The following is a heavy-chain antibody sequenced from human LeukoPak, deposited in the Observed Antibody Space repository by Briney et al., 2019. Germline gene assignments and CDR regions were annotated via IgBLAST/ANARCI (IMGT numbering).Heavy chain of an antibody. CDR1: GGSISSGDYY. D-gene: IGHD2-2*03. J-gene: IGHJ6*03. CDR2: IYYSGST. Sequence: SQTLSLTCTVSGGSISSGDYYWSWIRQPPGKGLEWIGYIYYSGSTYYNPSLKSRVTISVDTSKNQFSLKLSSVTAADTAVYYCAREGVDIVVVPAASHYYYYMDVWGKGTTVTVSS. V-gene: IGHV4-30-4*08. CDR3: AREGVDIVVVPAASHYYYYMDV.